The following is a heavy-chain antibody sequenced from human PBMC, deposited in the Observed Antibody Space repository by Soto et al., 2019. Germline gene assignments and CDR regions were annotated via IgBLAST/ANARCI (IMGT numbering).Heavy chain of an antibody. CDR1: GGSISSNNG. D-gene: IGHD1-26*01. Sequence: ASQTMSERCGVAGGSISSNNGWRWVRQPPGKGLEWIGEIFHSGSTHYSPSLKSRVTISVDKSKKYFSLNLTSVTAADTAVYYCARVYSGSYSDYWGQGTLVSVSS. CDR2: IFHSGST. CDR3: ARVYSGSYSDY. J-gene: IGHJ4*02. V-gene: IGHV4-4*02.